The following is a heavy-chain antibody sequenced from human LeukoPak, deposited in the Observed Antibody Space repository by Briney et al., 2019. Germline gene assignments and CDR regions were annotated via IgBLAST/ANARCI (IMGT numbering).Heavy chain of an antibody. CDR3: ASTGVGASSSDFDY. J-gene: IGHJ4*02. Sequence: GSIYYRGTTYYYPSLKSRVTISVDTSKNQFSLKLSSVTAADTAIYYCASTGVGASSSDFDYWGQGTQVTVSS. CDR2: IYYRGTT. V-gene: IGHV4-39*01. D-gene: IGHD1-26*01.